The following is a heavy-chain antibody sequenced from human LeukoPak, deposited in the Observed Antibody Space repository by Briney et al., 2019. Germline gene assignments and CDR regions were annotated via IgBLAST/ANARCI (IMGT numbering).Heavy chain of an antibody. CDR1: GYTFTNYD. Sequence: ASVTVSCKASGYTFTNYDINWVRQATGQGLEWMGWMNLNSGNTGYAQKFQGRVTMTRNTSISTAYMELSSLRSEDTAVYYCATSLTPSGWYRSLTPYYYYYMDVWGKGTTVTVSS. CDR2: MNLNSGNT. J-gene: IGHJ6*03. CDR3: ATSLTPSGWYRSLTPYYYYYMDV. D-gene: IGHD6-19*01. V-gene: IGHV1-8*01.